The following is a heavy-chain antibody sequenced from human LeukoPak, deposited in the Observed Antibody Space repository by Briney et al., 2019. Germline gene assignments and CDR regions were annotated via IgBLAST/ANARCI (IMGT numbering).Heavy chain of an antibody. CDR1: GYTFANYW. V-gene: IGHV5-51*01. Sequence: KAGESLKISCKGSGYTFANYWIGWVRQMPGKDLEWMGIIYPGDSDTRYSPSFQGQVTISADKSISSAYLQWTSLKPSDTAIYYCARGGVDSTGSTNYFDYWGQGTLVTVSS. CDR2: IYPGDSDT. J-gene: IGHJ4*02. CDR3: ARGGVDSTGSTNYFDY. D-gene: IGHD3-22*01.